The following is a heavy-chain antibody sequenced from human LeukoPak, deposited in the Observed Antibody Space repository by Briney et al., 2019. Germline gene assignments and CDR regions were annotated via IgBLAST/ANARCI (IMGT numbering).Heavy chain of an antibody. CDR3: ASSKVAGTFDY. V-gene: IGHV3-21*01. CDR2: ISSSSSYI. D-gene: IGHD6-19*01. CDR1: GFTFSSYS. J-gene: IGHJ4*02. Sequence: PGGSMRLSCAAYGFTFSSYSMNWVRQAPGKVLEWVSSISSSSSYIYYADSVKGRFTISRDNAKNSLYLQMNSLRAEDTAVYYCASSKVAGTFDYWGQGTLVTVSS.